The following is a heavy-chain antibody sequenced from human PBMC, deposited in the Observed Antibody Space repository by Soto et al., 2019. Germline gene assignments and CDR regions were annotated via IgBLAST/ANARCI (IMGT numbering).Heavy chain of an antibody. CDR3: ASSGSKPRFDY. V-gene: IGHV3-66*01. D-gene: IGHD1-26*01. CDR2: ISSAGST. J-gene: IGHJ4*02. CDR1: GFTFSWYG. Sequence: GGSLRLSCAASGFTFSWYGMHWVRQAPGKGLEWVSVISSAGSTYYADSMKGRFTISRDISKNTLYLQMNSLRAEDTAVYYCASSGSKPRFDYWGQGTLVTVSS.